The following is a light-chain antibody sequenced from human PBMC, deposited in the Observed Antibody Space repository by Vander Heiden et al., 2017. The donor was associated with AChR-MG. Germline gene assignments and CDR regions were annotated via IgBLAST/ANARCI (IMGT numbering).Light chain of an antibody. CDR1: RSLTSA. J-gene: IGKJ3*01. CDR2: DAS. Sequence: IVMTQSPATLSVSPGERATLSCRASRSLTSALAWYQQKPGQAPRLLIYDASTRATGVPARFSGSGSGTEFTLTISSLQSEDFALYYCQQYYNWPPITFGPGTKVDIK. V-gene: IGKV3-15*01. CDR3: QQYYNWPPIT.